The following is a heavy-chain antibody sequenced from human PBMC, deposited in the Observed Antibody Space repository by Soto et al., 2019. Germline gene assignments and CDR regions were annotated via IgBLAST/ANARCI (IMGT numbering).Heavy chain of an antibody. V-gene: IGHV1-46*01. CDR3: AREGTKVLLFLEWLPRGLYYYGMDV. CDR1: GYTFTSYY. J-gene: IGHJ6*02. D-gene: IGHD3-3*01. Sequence: GASVKVSCKASGYTFTSYYMHWVRQAPGQGLEWMGIINPSGGSTSYAQKFQGRVTMTRDTSTSTVYMELSSLRSGDTAVYYCAREGTKVLLFLEWLPRGLYYYGMDVWGQGTTVTVSS. CDR2: INPSGGST.